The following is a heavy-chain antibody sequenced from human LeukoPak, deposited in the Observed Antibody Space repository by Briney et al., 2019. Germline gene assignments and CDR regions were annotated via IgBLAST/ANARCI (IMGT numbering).Heavy chain of an antibody. CDR3: ARAIWFGETPYYYYMDV. CDR2: VNPNGGGT. D-gene: IGHD3-10*01. V-gene: IGHV1-2*02. CDR1: GYTFTDYY. Sequence: ASVKVSCKASGYTFTDYYMQLVRQAPRQGLEGMGWVNPNGGGTNYLQKFQDRVTMTRDTSISTAYMELSRLRSDDTAVYVCARAIWFGETPYYYYMDVWGKGTPVTVSS. J-gene: IGHJ6*03.